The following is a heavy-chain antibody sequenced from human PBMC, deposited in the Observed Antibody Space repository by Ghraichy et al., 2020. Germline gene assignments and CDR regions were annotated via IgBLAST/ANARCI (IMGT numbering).Heavy chain of an antibody. CDR2: IIPIFGTA. V-gene: IGHV1-69*05. CDR1: GGPFSSYA. J-gene: IGHJ4*02. CDR3: ARSRGIAARPNYFDY. Sequence: SVKVSCKASGGPFSSYAISWVRQAPGQGLEWMGGIIPIFGTANYAQKFQGRVTITTDESTSTAYMELSSLRSEDTAVYYCARSRGIAARPNYFDYWGQGTLVTVSS. D-gene: IGHD6-6*01.